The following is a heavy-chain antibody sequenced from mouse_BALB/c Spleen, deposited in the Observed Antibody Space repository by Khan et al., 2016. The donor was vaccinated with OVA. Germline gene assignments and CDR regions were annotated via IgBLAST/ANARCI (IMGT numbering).Heavy chain of an antibody. CDR1: GYTFTSYW. Sequence: QVQLQQPGAEVVKPGASVKLSCKASGYTFTSYWMHWLKLRPGQGFEWIGEINPNNGGSNYNEKFKRKATLTVDKSSSTAHMQLSSLTSEDSAVYYCTIGNYPYYDMDYWGQGTSVTVSS. CDR3: TIGNYPYYDMDY. V-gene: IGHV1S81*02. J-gene: IGHJ4*01. D-gene: IGHD2-1*01. CDR2: INPNNGGS.